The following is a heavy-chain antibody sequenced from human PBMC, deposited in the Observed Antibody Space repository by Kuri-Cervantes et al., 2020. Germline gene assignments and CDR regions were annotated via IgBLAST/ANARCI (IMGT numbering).Heavy chain of an antibody. D-gene: IGHD3-10*01. V-gene: IGHV3-30*07. CDR2: ISYDGSNK. CDR3: ARVGGPMVRGVIIF. Sequence: GGSLRLSCAASGFTFSSYAMHWVRQAPGKGLEWVAVISYDGSNKYYADSVKGRFTISRDNAENSLYLQMDSLRAEDTAVYYCARVGGPMVRGVIIFWGQGTLVTVSS. J-gene: IGHJ1*01. CDR1: GFTFSSYA.